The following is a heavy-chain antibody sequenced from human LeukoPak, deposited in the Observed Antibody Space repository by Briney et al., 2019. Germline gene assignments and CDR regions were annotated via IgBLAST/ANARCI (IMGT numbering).Heavy chain of an antibody. V-gene: IGHV4-59*01. J-gene: IGHJ4*02. CDR3: ARGRGSGYPDFDY. D-gene: IGHD5-12*01. Sequence: SETLSLTCTVSGGSISSYYWSWIRQPPGKGLEWIGYIYYSGSTNYNPSLKSRVTISVDTSKNQFSLKLGSVTAADTAVYYCARGRGSGYPDFDYWGQGTLVTVSS. CDR1: GGSISSYY. CDR2: IYYSGST.